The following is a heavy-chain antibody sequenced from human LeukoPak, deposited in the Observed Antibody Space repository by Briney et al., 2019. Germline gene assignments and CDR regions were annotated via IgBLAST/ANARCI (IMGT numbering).Heavy chain of an antibody. Sequence: PSETLSLTCTVSGASVSSSSYYWGWIRQPPGKGLEWIGSIYHSGSTYYNPSLKSRVTISVDTSKNQFSLKLSSVTAADTAVYYCARVDYDSSGYYRHDWGQGTLVTVSS. CDR2: IYHSGST. J-gene: IGHJ4*02. CDR3: ARVDYDSSGYYRHD. V-gene: IGHV4-39*01. D-gene: IGHD3-22*01. CDR1: GASVSSSSYY.